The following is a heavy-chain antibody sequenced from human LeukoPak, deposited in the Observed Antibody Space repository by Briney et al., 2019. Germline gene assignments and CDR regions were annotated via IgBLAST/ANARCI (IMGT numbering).Heavy chain of an antibody. CDR3: ARWGWPGQVTGPFDY. CDR1: GGSISSYY. CDR2: MYTSGGT. Sequence: PSETLSLTCTVSGGSISSYYWSWLRQPAGKGLEWIGRMYTSGGTNYNPSLKSRVTISVDKSKNQFSLKLSSVTAADTAVYYCARWGWPGQVTGPFDYWGQGTLVTVSS. V-gene: IGHV4-4*07. J-gene: IGHJ4*02. D-gene: IGHD5-24*01.